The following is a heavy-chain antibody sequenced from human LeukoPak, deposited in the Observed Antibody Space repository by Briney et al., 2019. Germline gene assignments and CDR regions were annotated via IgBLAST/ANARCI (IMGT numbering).Heavy chain of an antibody. CDR2: ISGSGGST. Sequence: QAGGSLRLSCAASGFTFSSYAMSWVRQAPGKGLEWVSAISGSGGSTYYADSVKGRFTISRDNAKNSLYLRMNSLRAEDTAVYYCARDQRARYWGQGTLVTVSS. J-gene: IGHJ4*02. V-gene: IGHV3-23*01. D-gene: IGHD6-25*01. CDR3: ARDQRARY. CDR1: GFTFSSYA.